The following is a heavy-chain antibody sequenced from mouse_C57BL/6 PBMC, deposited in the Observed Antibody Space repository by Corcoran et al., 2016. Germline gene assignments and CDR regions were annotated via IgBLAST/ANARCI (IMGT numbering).Heavy chain of an antibody. V-gene: IGHV9-3*01. J-gene: IGHJ1*03. CDR2: INTYSGVP. D-gene: IGHD2-12*01. CDR1: GYTFTTYG. Sequence: QIQLVQSGPELKKPGETVKISCKASGYTFTTYGMSWVKQAPGKGLKWMGWINTYSGVPTYADDFKGRFAFSLETSASTAYLQINNLKNEDTATYICAKSLRQWYFDVWGTGTTVTVSS. CDR3: AKSLRQWYFDV.